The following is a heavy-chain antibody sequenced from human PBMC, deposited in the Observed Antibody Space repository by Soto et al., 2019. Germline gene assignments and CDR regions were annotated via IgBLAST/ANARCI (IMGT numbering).Heavy chain of an antibody. CDR3: ARGNTATADY. J-gene: IGHJ4*02. CDR2: INAGNGNT. CDR1: GYTFTSYA. D-gene: IGHD2-21*02. Sequence: GASVKVSCKASGYTFTSYAMHWVRQAPGQRLEWMGWINAGNGNTKYSQSFQDRVTFTRDTSASTIYMELSSLRSEDTAVYYCARGNTATADYWGKGTLVTVSS. V-gene: IGHV1-3*01.